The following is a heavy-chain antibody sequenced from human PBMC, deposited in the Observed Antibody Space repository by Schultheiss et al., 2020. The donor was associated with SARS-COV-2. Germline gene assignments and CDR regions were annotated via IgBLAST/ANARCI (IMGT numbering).Heavy chain of an antibody. Sequence: GGSLRLSCAASGLSVSNNYMTWVRQAPGKGLELVSDIYSSGNTNYADYVRGRFIISSDNYKNTLYLQMTSLRVEEAAMYYCVRAGPAASYGMDFWGQGTTVTVSS. V-gene: IGHV3-66*01. J-gene: IGHJ6*02. CDR2: IYSSGNT. CDR1: GLSVSNNY. CDR3: VRAGPAASYGMDF. D-gene: IGHD2-2*01.